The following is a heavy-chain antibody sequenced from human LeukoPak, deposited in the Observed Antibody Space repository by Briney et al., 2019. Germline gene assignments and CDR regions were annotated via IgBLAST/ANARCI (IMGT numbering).Heavy chain of an antibody. V-gene: IGHV1-2*06. CDR2: INPNSGDT. J-gene: IGHJ5*02. CDR3: ARDLGRSGGWFDP. CDR1: GYTFTGYY. D-gene: IGHD3-16*01. Sequence: ASVKVSCKASGYTFTGYYMHWVRQAPGQGLEWMGRINPNSGDTNYAQKFQGRVTMTRDTSISTAYMELSRLRSDDTAVYYCARDLGRSGGWFDPWGQGTLVTVSS.